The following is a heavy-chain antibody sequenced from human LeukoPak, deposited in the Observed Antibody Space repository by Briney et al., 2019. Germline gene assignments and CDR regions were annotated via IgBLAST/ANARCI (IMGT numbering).Heavy chain of an antibody. V-gene: IGHV4-30-4*01. D-gene: IGHD3-3*01. J-gene: IGHJ3*02. Sequence: SQTLSLTCTVSGGSISSDDYYWSWIRQPPGKGLEWIGYIYYSGSTYYNPSLKSRVTISVDTSKNRFSLKLSSATAADTAVYYCARALITIFGVVIVPTDAFDIWGQGTMVTVSS. CDR2: IYYSGST. CDR1: GGSISSDDYY. CDR3: ARALITIFGVVIVPTDAFDI.